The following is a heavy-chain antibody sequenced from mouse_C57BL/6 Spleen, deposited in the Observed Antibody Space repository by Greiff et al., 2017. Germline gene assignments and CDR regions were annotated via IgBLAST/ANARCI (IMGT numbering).Heavy chain of an antibody. V-gene: IGHV1-52*01. CDR2: IDPSDSET. CDR3: ARLYYGSSYGYFDV. J-gene: IGHJ1*03. CDR1: GYTFTSYW. D-gene: IGHD1-1*01. Sequence: QVQLQQPGAELVRPGSSVKLSCKASGYTFTSYWLHWVKQRPIQGLEWIGNIDPSDSETHYNQKFKDKATLTVDKSSSTAYMQLSSLTSEDSAVYYCARLYYGSSYGYFDVWGTGTTVTVSS.